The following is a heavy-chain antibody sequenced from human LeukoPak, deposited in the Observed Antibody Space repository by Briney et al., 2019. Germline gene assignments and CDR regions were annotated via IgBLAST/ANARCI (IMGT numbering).Heavy chain of an antibody. CDR3: ARSSYSSSSSV. D-gene: IGHD6-6*01. CDR1: GFTFSGFW. CDR2: INSDGSEG. Sequence: GGSLRLSCAVSGFTFSGFWMSWFRQAPGKGLEWVASINSDGSEGYYADVVKGRFTISRDNAKNSLYLQINSLRAEDTAVYYCARSSYSSSSSVWGQGTMVTVSS. J-gene: IGHJ3*01. V-gene: IGHV3-7*03.